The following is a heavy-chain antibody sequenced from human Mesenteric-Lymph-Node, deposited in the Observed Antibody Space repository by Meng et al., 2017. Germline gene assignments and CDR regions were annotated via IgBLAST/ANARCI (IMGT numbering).Heavy chain of an antibody. D-gene: IGHD3-10*01. CDR3: ARASYGSGSPLGESWFDP. J-gene: IGHJ5*02. CDR2: IYYSGST. Sequence: VQREGSGPEMVMPSQALVLTCTFVWGSIGSGGFYWGWIRQHPGKGLEWIGYIYYSGSTYYNPSLRSRVAISIDTSKNPFSLKLTSVTAADTAVYYCARASYGSGSPLGESWFDPWGQGTLVTVSS. V-gene: IGHV4-31*03. CDR1: WGSIGSGGFY.